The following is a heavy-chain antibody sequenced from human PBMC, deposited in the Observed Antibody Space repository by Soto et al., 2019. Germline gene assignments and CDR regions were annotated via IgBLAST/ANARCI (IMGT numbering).Heavy chain of an antibody. CDR2: MYPGDSDT. Sequence: GESLKISCRGSGYDFNTNWFGWVRQLPGRGLEWVGIMYPGDSDTRYNPSLQGHVTLSVDVTVSTAFLQWRSLETSDTGMYFCARLPRDCNKTSCYYADHWGQGTQVTVS. D-gene: IGHD3-3*01. CDR1: GYDFNTNW. CDR3: ARLPRDCNKTSCYYADH. V-gene: IGHV5-51*01. J-gene: IGHJ4*02.